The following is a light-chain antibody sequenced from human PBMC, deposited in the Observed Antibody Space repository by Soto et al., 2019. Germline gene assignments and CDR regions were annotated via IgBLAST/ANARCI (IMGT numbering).Light chain of an antibody. CDR2: DVS. CDR3: SPYTSGSTLDVL. V-gene: IGLV2-14*03. J-gene: IGLJ2*01. Sequence: QSALTQPASVSGSPGQSITISCTGTSSDVGYHNYVSWYQQHPGKAPKLMIYDVSDRPSGVSNRFSGSKSGNTASLTISGLQAEDEAEYYCSPYTSGSTLDVLFGGGTKVTVL. CDR1: SSDVGYHNY.